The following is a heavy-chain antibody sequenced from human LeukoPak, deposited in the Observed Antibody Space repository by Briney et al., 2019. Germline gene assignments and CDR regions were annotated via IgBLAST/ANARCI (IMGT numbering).Heavy chain of an antibody. CDR3: ARDGGMVAFDI. CDR2: INSDGTII. D-gene: IGHD2-8*01. J-gene: IGHJ3*02. CDR1: GFTFSSYW. V-gene: IGHV3-74*01. Sequence: PGGSLRLSCAASGFTFSSYWMHWVRQAPGKGLVWVSRINSDGTIIGYAGSVKGRFTISRDNAKNTLYLQMNSLRAEDTAVYYCARDGGMVAFDIWGQGTMVTVSS.